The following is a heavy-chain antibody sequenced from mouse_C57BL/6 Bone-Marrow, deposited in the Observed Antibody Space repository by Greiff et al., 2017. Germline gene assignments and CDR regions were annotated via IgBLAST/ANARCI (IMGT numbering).Heavy chain of an antibody. Sequence: VQLKQSGAELVRPGASVKLSCTASGFNIKDDYMHWVKQRPEQGLEWIGWIDPENGDTEYASKFQGKATITADTSSNTAYLQLSSLTSEDTAVYYCTLITTVVATGYFDVWGTGTTVTVSS. J-gene: IGHJ1*03. D-gene: IGHD1-1*01. CDR2: IDPENGDT. CDR3: TLITTVVATGYFDV. V-gene: IGHV14-4*01. CDR1: GFNIKDDY.